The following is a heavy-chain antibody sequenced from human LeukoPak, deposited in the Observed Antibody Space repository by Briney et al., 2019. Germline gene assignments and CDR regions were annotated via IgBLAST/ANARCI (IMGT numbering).Heavy chain of an antibody. V-gene: IGHV4-34*01. CDR1: GGSFSGYY. CDR3: ARADGDYVDWFDP. CDR2: INHSGGT. Sequence: SETLSLTCAVYGGSFSGYYWSWIRQPPGKGLEWIGEINHSGGTNYNPSLKSRVTISVDTSKNQFSLKLSSVTAADTAVYYCARADGDYVDWFDPWGQGTLVTVSS. J-gene: IGHJ5*02. D-gene: IGHD4-17*01.